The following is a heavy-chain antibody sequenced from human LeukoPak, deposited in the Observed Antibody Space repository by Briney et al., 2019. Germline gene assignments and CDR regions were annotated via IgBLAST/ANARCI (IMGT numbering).Heavy chain of an antibody. Sequence: AGGSLRLSCAASGFTFSSYAVSWVRQAPGKGLEWVSAISGSGGSTYYADSVKGRFTISRDNSKNTLYLQMNSLRAEDTAVYYSAKPIHDFWLGILLDYWGQGTLVTVSS. J-gene: IGHJ4*02. CDR2: ISGSGGST. V-gene: IGHV3-23*01. D-gene: IGHD3-3*01. CDR3: AKPIHDFWLGILLDY. CDR1: GFTFSSYA.